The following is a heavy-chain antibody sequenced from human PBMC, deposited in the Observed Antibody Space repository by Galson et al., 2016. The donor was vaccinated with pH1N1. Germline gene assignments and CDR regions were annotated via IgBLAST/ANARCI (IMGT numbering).Heavy chain of an antibody. Sequence: LSLTCTVSGGSISSSSYYWGWIRQPPGKGLEWIGSIYYSGSTYYNPSLKSRVTISVDTSKNQFSLKLSSVTAADTAVYYCARQRPPTEGWGYYFDYWGQGTLVTVSS. CDR2: IYYSGST. J-gene: IGHJ4*02. CDR1: GGSISSSSYY. D-gene: IGHD3-16*01. V-gene: IGHV4-39*01. CDR3: ARQRPPTEGWGYYFDY.